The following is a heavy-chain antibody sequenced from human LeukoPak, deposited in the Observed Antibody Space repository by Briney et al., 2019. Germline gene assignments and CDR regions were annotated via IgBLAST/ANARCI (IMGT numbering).Heavy chain of an antibody. Sequence: ASVKVSCKASGYTFTSYDINWVRQATGQGLEWMGXMNPNSGNTGYAQKFQGRVTMTRNTSISTAYMELSSLRSEDTAVYYCARGYDILTGYYVDYWGRGTLVTDSS. CDR2: MNPNSGNT. V-gene: IGHV1-8*01. CDR3: ARGYDILTGYYVDY. J-gene: IGHJ4*02. CDR1: GYTFTSYD. D-gene: IGHD3-9*01.